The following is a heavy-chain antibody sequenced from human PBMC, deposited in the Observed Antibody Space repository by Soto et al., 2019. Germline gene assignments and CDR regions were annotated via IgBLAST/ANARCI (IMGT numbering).Heavy chain of an antibody. V-gene: IGHV4-34*01. CDR2: INHSGST. J-gene: IGHJ6*02. Sequence: SETLSLTCAVYGGSFSGYYWSWIRQPPGKGLEWIGEINHSGSTNYNPSLKSRVTISVDTSKNQFSLKLSSVTAADTAVYYCASVGYCSSTSCYRYYYYYGMDVWGQGTTVTVSS. CDR3: ASVGYCSSTSCYRYYYYYGMDV. CDR1: GGSFSGYY. D-gene: IGHD2-2*03.